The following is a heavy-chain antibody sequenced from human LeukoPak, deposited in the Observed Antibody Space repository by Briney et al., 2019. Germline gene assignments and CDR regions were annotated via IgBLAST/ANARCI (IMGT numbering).Heavy chain of an antibody. CDR3: ARSTYYDFWSGYYADAFDI. CDR2: IKQDGSEK. V-gene: IGHV3-7*01. Sequence: QPGGSLRLSCAASGFTFSSYWMSWVRQAPGKGLEWVANIKQDGSEKYYVDSVKGRFTISRDNAKNSLYLQMNSLRAEDTAVYYCARSTYYDFWSGYYADAFDIWGQGTMVTVSS. CDR1: GFTFSSYW. J-gene: IGHJ3*02. D-gene: IGHD3-3*01.